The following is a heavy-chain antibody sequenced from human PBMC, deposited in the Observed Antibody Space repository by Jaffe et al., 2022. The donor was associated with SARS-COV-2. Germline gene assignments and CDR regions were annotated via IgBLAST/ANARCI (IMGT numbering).Heavy chain of an antibody. V-gene: IGHV3-64D*09. D-gene: IGHD6-13*01. CDR1: GFTFSSYA. Sequence: EVQLVESGGGLVQPGGSLRLSCSASGFTFSSYAMHWVRQAPGKGLEYVSAISSNGGSTYYADSVKGRFTISRDNSKNTLYLQMSSLRAEDTAVYYCVKAGYSSSWTHNRYYLDYWGQGTLVTVSS. J-gene: IGHJ4*02. CDR2: ISSNGGST. CDR3: VKAGYSSSWTHNRYYLDY.